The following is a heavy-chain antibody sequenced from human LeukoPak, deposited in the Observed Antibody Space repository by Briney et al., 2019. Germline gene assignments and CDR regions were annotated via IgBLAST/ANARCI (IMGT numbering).Heavy chain of an antibody. CDR1: GGSISSGSYY. D-gene: IGHD3-10*01. CDR3: ARAGITMVRGVITWFDP. V-gene: IGHV4-61*02. CDR2: IYTSGST. J-gene: IGHJ5*02. Sequence: SETLSLTCTVSGGSISSGSYYWRWIRQPAGKGLEWIGRIYTSGSTNYNPSLKSRVTISVDTSKNQCSLKLSSVTAADTAVYYCARAGITMVRGVITWFDPWGQGTLVTVSS.